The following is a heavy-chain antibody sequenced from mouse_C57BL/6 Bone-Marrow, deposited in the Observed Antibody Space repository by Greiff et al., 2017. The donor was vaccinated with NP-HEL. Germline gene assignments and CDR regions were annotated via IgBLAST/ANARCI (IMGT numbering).Heavy chain of an antibody. CDR2: ISNGGGST. D-gene: IGHD2-2*01. CDR3: ARQYGYDVWYFDV. J-gene: IGHJ1*03. CDR1: GFTFSDYY. Sequence: EVKLMESGGGLVQPGGSLKLSCAASGFTFSDYYMYWVRQTPEKRLEWVAYISNGGGSTYYLDTVKGRFTISRDNAKNTLYLQMSRLKSEDTAMYYCARQYGYDVWYFDVWGTGTTVTVSS. V-gene: IGHV5-12*01.